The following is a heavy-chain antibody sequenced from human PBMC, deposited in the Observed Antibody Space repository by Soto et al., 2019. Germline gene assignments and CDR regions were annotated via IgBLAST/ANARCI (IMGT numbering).Heavy chain of an antibody. V-gene: IGHV3-30-3*01. D-gene: IGHD3-22*01. CDR1: GFTFSSYA. J-gene: IGHJ4*02. CDR2: ISYGGSDK. CDR3: ARDYYKYYDSSGYYRSPAY. Sequence: GGSLRLSCAASGFTFSSYAMHWVRQAPGKGLEWVALISYGGSDKDYADSVKGRFTISRDNSRNTLFLQMNSLRAEDTAVYYCARDYYKYYDSSGYYRSPAYWGQGTLVTVSS.